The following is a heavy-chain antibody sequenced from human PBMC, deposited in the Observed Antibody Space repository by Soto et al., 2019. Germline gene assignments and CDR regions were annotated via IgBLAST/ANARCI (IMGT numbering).Heavy chain of an antibody. CDR1: GGSISSYY. V-gene: IGHV4-59*01. Sequence: SETLSLTCTVSGGSISSYYWSWIRQPPGKGLEWIGYIYYSGSTNYNPSLKSRVTISVDTSKNQFSLKLSSVTAADTAVYYCARGVDFWSGYTQETYYYYGMDVWGQGTTVTVSS. J-gene: IGHJ6*02. CDR3: ARGVDFWSGYTQETYYYYGMDV. D-gene: IGHD3-3*01. CDR2: IYYSGST.